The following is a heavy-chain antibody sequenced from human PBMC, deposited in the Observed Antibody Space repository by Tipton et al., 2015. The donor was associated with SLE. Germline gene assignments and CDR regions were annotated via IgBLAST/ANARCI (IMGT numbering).Heavy chain of an antibody. Sequence: SLRLSCAASGFTFSSYGMHWVRQAPGKGLEWVAFIRYDGSNKYYADSVKGRVTISRDNSKNTLYLQMNSLRAEDTAVYYCAKDGGIYYYGMDVWGQGTPVTVSS. J-gene: IGHJ6*02. CDR1: GFTFSSYG. CDR2: IRYDGSNK. V-gene: IGHV3-30*02. CDR3: AKDGGIYYYGMDV. D-gene: IGHD3-3*01.